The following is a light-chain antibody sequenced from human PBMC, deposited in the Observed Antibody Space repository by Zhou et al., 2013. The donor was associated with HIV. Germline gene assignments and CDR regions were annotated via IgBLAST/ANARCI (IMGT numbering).Light chain of an antibody. V-gene: IGLV1-51*02. CDR1: SSNIGNNY. J-gene: IGLJ2*01. Sequence: QSVLTQPPSVSAAPGQKVTISCSGSSSNIGNNYVSWYQQLPGTAPKLLIYENNKRPSGIPDRFSGSKSGTSATLGITGLQTGDEADYYCGTWDSSLSAGGGXVFGGGTKLTVL. CDR3: GTWDSSLSAGGGXV. CDR2: ENN.